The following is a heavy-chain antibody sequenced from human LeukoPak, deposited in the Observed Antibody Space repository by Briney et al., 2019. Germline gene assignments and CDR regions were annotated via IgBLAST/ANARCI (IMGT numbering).Heavy chain of an antibody. J-gene: IGHJ3*02. V-gene: IGHV3-9*01. CDR3: AKDSSGWPSNPNAFDI. Sequence: GGSLRLSCAASGFTFDDYAMHWVRQAPGKGLEWVSAISWNSGSIGYADSVKGRFTISRDNAKNSLYLQMNSLRAEDTALYYCAKDSSGWPSNPNAFDIWGQGTMVTVSS. D-gene: IGHD6-19*01. CDR2: ISWNSGSI. CDR1: GFTFDDYA.